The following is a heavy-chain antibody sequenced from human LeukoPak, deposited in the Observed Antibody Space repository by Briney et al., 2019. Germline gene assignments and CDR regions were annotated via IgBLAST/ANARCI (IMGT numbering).Heavy chain of an antibody. D-gene: IGHD6-19*01. CDR3: ATPAGPAGISVTGPLVLDY. CDR2: INPSGGST. V-gene: IGHV1-46*01. J-gene: IGHJ4*02. CDR1: IYIFTSYY. Sequence: ASVKVSCKASIYIFTSYYMHWVRQAPGQGLEWMGIINPSGGSTTYAQKFQGRVTMTRDTSTSTVYMELSSLRSEDTAVYSCATPAGPAGISVTGPLVLDYWGQGTLVTVSS.